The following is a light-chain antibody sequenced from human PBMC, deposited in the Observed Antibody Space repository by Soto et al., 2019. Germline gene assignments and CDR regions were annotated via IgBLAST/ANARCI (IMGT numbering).Light chain of an antibody. V-gene: IGLV2-8*01. Sequence: QSVLTQSPSASGSPGQSVTISCTGTSTDVGAYNYVSWYQQHPGKAPKLMIYEVTKRPSGVPDRFSGSKSGNTASLTVSGLQTEDEADYYCGSHAGNSNLVFGGGTKLTVL. CDR2: EVT. CDR3: GSHAGNSNLV. J-gene: IGLJ3*02. CDR1: STDVGAYNY.